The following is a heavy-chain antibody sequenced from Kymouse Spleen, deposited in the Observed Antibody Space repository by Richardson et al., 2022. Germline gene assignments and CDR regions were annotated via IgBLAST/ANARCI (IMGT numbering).Heavy chain of an antibody. Sequence: QVQLQQWGAGLLKPSETLSLTCAVYGGSFSGYYWSWIRQPPGKGLEWIGEINHSGSTNYNPSLKSRVTISVDTSKNQFSLKLSSVTAADTAVYYCARASIAAWLFDYWGQGTLVTVSS. V-gene: IGHV4-34*01. CDR3: ARASIAAWLFDY. CDR2: INHSGST. J-gene: IGHJ4*02. D-gene: IGHD6-6*01. CDR1: GGSFSGYY.